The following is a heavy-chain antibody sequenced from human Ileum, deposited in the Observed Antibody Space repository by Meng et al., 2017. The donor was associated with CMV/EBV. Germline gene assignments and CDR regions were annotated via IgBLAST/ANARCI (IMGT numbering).Heavy chain of an antibody. CDR2: IRSKTYGGTS. Sequence: GESLKISCTASGFTFGDSPMNWLRQAPGKGLEWVGFIRSKTYGGTSEYAASVKGRFTISRDESKSIAYLQMNSLKTEDTAVYYCAREKRSGNYPYYFDYWGLGTLVTVSS. D-gene: IGHD3-10*01. CDR1: GFTFGDSP. CDR3: AREKRSGNYPYYFDY. J-gene: IGHJ4*02. V-gene: IGHV3-49*03.